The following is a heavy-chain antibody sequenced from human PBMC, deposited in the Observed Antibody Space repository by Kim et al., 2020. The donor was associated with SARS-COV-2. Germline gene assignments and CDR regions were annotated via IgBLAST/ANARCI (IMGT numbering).Heavy chain of an antibody. CDR3: ARDWGGRYYDSSGYPPYGY. J-gene: IGHJ4*02. Sequence: ASVKVSCKASGYTFTSYGISWVRQAPGQGLEWMGWISAYNGNTNYAQKLQGRVTMTTDTSTSTAYMELRSLRSDDTAVYYCARDWGGRYYDSSGYPPYGYWGQGTLVTVSS. V-gene: IGHV1-18*01. CDR1: GYTFTSYG. CDR2: ISAYNGNT. D-gene: IGHD3-22*01.